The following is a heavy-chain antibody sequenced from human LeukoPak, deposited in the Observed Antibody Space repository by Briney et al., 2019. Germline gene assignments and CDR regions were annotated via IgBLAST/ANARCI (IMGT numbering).Heavy chain of an antibody. CDR3: ARGPYKYDGSGAFDI. CDR1: GGSISYYY. J-gene: IGHJ3*02. D-gene: IGHD3-22*01. Sequence: SETLSLTCTVSGGSISYYYWSWIRQPPGKGLEWIGYIYYSGSTNYNPSLKSRVTISVDTSKNQFSLKLTSVTAADTAVYYCARGPYKYDGSGAFDIWGQGTMVTVSS. V-gene: IGHV4-59*08. CDR2: IYYSGST.